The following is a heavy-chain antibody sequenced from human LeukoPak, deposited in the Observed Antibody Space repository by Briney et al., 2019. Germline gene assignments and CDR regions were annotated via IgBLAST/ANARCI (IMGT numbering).Heavy chain of an antibody. V-gene: IGHV1-18*01. CDR1: GYTFTSFG. CDR2: ISAYNGHT. D-gene: IGHD6-19*01. J-gene: IGHJ6*03. Sequence: ASVKVSCKASGYTFTSFGLTWVRQAPGQGLEWMGWISAYNGHTKYAQKFQGRVTMTTDTSTSTAYMELRSLRSDDTAVYYCARSGSGPYYYMDVWGKGTTVTISS. CDR3: ARSGSGPYYYMDV.